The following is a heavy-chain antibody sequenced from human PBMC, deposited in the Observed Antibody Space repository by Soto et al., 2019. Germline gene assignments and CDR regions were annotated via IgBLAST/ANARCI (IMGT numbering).Heavy chain of an antibody. V-gene: IGHV1-46*01. CDR1: GYTFTSYY. CDR3: ARDFKEYCSDGKCNWFDP. Sequence: ASVKVCCKASGYTFTSYYMHWARQAPGQGLEWMGIINPSGGSTSYAQKFQGRVTMTRDTSTSTVYMELSSLRSADAAVYYCARDFKEYCSDGKCNWFDPWGQGTLVTVSS. CDR2: INPSGGST. J-gene: IGHJ5*02. D-gene: IGHD2-15*01.